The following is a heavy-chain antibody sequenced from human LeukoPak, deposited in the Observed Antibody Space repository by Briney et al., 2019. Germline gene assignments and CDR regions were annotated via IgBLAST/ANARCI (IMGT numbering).Heavy chain of an antibody. CDR3: ASELTS. Sequence: PGGSLRLSCAASGFTFSSYSMNWVRQAPGKGLEWVSSISSGSSYIYYADSMKGRFTISRDNAKNSLYLQMNSLRAEDTAVYYCASELTSWGQGTLVTVSS. CDR2: ISSGSSYI. D-gene: IGHD3-3*01. CDR1: GFTFSSYS. J-gene: IGHJ4*02. V-gene: IGHV3-21*01.